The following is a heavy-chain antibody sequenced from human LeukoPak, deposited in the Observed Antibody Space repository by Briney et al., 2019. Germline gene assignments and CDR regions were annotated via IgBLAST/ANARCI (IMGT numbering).Heavy chain of an antibody. CDR3: ARDGRGMGYFDY. V-gene: IGHV1-69*05. CDR2: IIPIFGTA. Sequence: GSSVKVSCKASGGTFSSYAISWVRQAPGQGLEWMGGIIPIFGTANYAQKFQGRVTITTDESTSTAYMELSSLRSEDTAVYYCARDGRGMGYFDYWGQGTLVTVSS. J-gene: IGHJ4*02. D-gene: IGHD3-10*01. CDR1: GGTFSSYA.